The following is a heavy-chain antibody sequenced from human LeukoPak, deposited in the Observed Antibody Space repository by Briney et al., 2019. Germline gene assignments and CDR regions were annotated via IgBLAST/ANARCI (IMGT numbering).Heavy chain of an antibody. D-gene: IGHD1-26*01. Sequence: GGSLRLSCAASGFTFSDYYRSWIRQAPGKGLEGVSYISSSGSTIYYADSVKGRFTISRDNAKNSLYLQMNSLRAEDTAVYYCARVEWELLQVFDYWGQGTLVTVSS. CDR3: ARVEWELLQVFDY. J-gene: IGHJ4*02. CDR1: GFTFSDYY. CDR2: ISSSGSTI. V-gene: IGHV3-11*04.